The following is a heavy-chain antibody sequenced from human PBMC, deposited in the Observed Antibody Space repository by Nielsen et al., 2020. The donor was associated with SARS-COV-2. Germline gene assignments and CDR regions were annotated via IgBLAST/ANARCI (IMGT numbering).Heavy chain of an antibody. J-gene: IGHJ6*02. D-gene: IGHD1-26*01. CDR3: ARSYSSYYYYGTDV. CDR2: VFHSGST. Sequence: SETLSLTCTVSGASVSSGGYYWNWIRQHPGKGLEWIGYVFHSGSTSYNPSLKSRLTMSIDTSKNQFSLKLTSVTAADTAAYHCARSYSSYYYYGTDVWGQGTTVTVSS. CDR1: GASVSSGGYY. V-gene: IGHV4-31*03.